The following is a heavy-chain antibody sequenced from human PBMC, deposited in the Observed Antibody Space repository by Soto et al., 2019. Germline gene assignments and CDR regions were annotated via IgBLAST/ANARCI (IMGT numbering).Heavy chain of an antibody. CDR1: GFSFSHYA. Sequence: GGSLRLSCAASGFSFSHYAMHWVRQAPGKGLEWVAVIAYDGSNEYYADSVKGRFTISRGNSKSTLYLQLGSLRAEDAAVYYCARESYGAFYFDSWGQGTLVTVSS. CDR2: IAYDGSNE. J-gene: IGHJ4*02. CDR3: ARESYGAFYFDS. D-gene: IGHD4-17*01. V-gene: IGHV3-30*04.